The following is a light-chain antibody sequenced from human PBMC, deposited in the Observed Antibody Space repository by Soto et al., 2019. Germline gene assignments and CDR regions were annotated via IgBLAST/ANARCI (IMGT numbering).Light chain of an antibody. CDR1: QSVYNTF. J-gene: IGKJ1*01. V-gene: IGKV3-20*01. CDR3: QQTYSTPPT. CDR2: GTS. Sequence: EIVLTQSPGTLSLSPGERATLSCKASQSVYNTFLAWYQQKPGQAPRLLIYGTSSRATGIPDRISGSGSGTDFTLTISGLEPEDFAVYYCQQTYSTPPTFGQGTKVEIK.